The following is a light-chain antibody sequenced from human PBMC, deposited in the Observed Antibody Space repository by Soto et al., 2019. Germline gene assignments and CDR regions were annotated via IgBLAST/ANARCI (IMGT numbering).Light chain of an antibody. CDR1: NSDIGGYNY. Sequence: QSALTQPASVSGSPGQSVTISCTGSNSDIGGYNYVSWYQQHPGKAPKLMIYEVSNRPSGVSSRFSGSKSGNTASLTISGLQAEDEADYYCSSYTSRSTLVFGTGTKLTVL. J-gene: IGLJ1*01. V-gene: IGLV2-14*01. CDR3: SSYTSRSTLV. CDR2: EVS.